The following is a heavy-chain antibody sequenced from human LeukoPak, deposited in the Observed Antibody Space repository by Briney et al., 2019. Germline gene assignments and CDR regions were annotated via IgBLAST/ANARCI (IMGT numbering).Heavy chain of an antibody. D-gene: IGHD4-17*01. CDR3: AAEPTTVTKYYFDY. CDR2: VVVGSGNT. CDR1: GFTFTSSA. J-gene: IGHJ4*02. Sequence: ASVKVSCKASGFTFTSSAVQWVRQARGQRLEWIGWVVVGSGNTNYAQKFQERVTITRDMSTSTAYMELSSLRSEDTAVYYCAAEPTTVTKYYFDYWGQGTLVTVSS. V-gene: IGHV1-58*01.